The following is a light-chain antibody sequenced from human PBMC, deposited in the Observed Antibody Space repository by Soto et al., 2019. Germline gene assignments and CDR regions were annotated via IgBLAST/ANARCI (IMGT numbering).Light chain of an antibody. CDR2: DVS. J-gene: IGLJ1*01. Sequence: QSALTQPASVSGSPGQSITISCTGTSSDIGFYNYVSWYQQHPGKAPTLTIYDVSNRPSGVSDRFPGSKSGNTASLTISGLQAEDEADYYCSSYSSSSTPFVFGTGTKLTVL. CDR1: SSDIGFYNY. CDR3: SSYSSSSTPFV. V-gene: IGLV2-14*03.